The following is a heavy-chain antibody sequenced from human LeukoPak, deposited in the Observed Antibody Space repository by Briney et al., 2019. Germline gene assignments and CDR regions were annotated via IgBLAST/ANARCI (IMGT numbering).Heavy chain of an antibody. CDR2: TYYRSKWFS. CDR1: GDSVSSNSAA. J-gene: IGHJ1*01. D-gene: IGHD2-15*01. CDR3: ARARGYLEN. V-gene: IGHV6-1*01. Sequence: SQTLSLTCAIPGDSVSSNSAAWNWIRQPPSRGLEWLGRTYYRSKWFSAYALSVRSRITIKPDTSKNQFTLQLNSVTPEDTAVYYCARARGYLENWGQGTLVTVSS.